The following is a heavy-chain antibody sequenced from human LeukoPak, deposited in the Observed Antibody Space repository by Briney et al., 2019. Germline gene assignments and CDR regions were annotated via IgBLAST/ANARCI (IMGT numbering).Heavy chain of an antibody. J-gene: IGHJ5*02. V-gene: IGHV4-34*01. CDR3: AKGYYYGSGSYYTPYNWFDP. CDR1: GGSFSSYY. D-gene: IGHD3-10*01. Sequence: PSETLSLTCAVFGGSFSSYYWSWIRQPPGKGLEWIGEINHSGSTNYNPSLKSRVTISVDTSKNQFSLKLSSVTAADTAVYHCAKGYYYGSGSYYTPYNWFDPWGQGTLVTVSS. CDR2: INHSGST.